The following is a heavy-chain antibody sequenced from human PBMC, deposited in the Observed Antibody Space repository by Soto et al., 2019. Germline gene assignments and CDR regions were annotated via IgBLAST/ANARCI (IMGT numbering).Heavy chain of an antibody. Sequence: IQLVQSGGEVKRPGASVKVSCKASGYTFNTFGITWVRQAPGQGLERMGCISGYSGQREYSRKLQGRITLTKDPSTNTSYMELRSLTSDDTAVYYCARAWGKYYGVNDTWGQGTLVTVSS. CDR1: GYTFNTFG. D-gene: IGHD3-10*01. J-gene: IGHJ5*02. V-gene: IGHV1-18*01. CDR2: ISGYSGQR. CDR3: ARAWGKYYGVNDT.